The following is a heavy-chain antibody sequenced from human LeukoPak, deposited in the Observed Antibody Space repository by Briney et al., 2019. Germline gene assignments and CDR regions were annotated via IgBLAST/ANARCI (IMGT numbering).Heavy chain of an antibody. J-gene: IGHJ3*02. Sequence: GGSLRLSCAASGFTFSSYAMSWVRQAPGKGLEWVSAISGSGGSTYYADSVKGRFTISRGNSKNTLYLQMNSLRAEDTAVYYCAKVKTIVVVITPDAFDIWGQGTMVTVSS. CDR2: ISGSGGST. D-gene: IGHD3-22*01. CDR3: AKVKTIVVVITPDAFDI. CDR1: GFTFSSYA. V-gene: IGHV3-23*01.